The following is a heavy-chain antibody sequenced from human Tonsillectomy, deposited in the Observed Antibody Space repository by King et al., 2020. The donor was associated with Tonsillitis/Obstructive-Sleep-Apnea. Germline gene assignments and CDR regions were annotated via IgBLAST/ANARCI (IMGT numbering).Heavy chain of an antibody. CDR1: GFTFSSYA. CDR3: ARESLDYNDAFDI. Sequence: QLVQSGGGVVQPGRSLRLSCAASGFTFSSYAMHWVRQAPGKELEWVAVISYDGSNKYYADSVKGRFTISRDNSKNTLYLQMNSLRAEDTAVYYCARESLDYNDAFDIWGQGTMVTVSS. J-gene: IGHJ3*02. CDR2: ISYDGSNK. V-gene: IGHV3-30*04. D-gene: IGHD3/OR15-3a*01.